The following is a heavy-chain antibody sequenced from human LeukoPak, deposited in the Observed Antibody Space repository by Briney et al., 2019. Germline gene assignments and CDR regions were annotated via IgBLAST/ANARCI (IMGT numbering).Heavy chain of an antibody. V-gene: IGHV1-2*02. J-gene: IGHJ6*02. D-gene: IGHD2-15*01. CDR2: INPNSGGT. CDR1: GYTFTGYY. CDR3: ARSRFPVVAASMDV. Sequence: ASVKVSCEASGYTFTGYYMHWVRQAPGQGLEWMGWINPNSGGTNYAQKFQGRVTMTRDTSISTAYMELSSLRSEDTAVYYCARSRFPVVAASMDVWGQGTTVTVSS.